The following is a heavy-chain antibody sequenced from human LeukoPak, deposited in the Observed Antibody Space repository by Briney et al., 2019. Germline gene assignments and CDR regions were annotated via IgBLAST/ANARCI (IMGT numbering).Heavy chain of an antibody. Sequence: PGGSLRLSCAASGFTFSSYGMHWVRQAPGKGLEWVAVISYDGSNKYYADSVKGRFTISRDNSKNTLYLQMNSLRAEDTAVYYCAKEFSYKGAFDIWGQGTMVTVSS. D-gene: IGHD2-2*02. V-gene: IGHV3-30*18. CDR1: GFTFSSYG. CDR3: AKEFSYKGAFDI. CDR2: ISYDGSNK. J-gene: IGHJ3*02.